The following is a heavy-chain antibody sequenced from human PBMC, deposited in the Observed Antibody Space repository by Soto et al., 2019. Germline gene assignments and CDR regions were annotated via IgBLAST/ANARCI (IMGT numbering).Heavy chain of an antibody. V-gene: IGHV1-69*13. D-gene: IGHD3-22*01. CDR1: GGSFSSYA. Sequence: TSVEVSCKASGGSFSSYAISWVRQAPGQGLEWMGGIIPIFGTANYAQKFQGRVTITADESTSTAYMELSSLRSEDTAVYYCARAERAYYYDSSGYYYWGQGTLVTVSS. J-gene: IGHJ4*02. CDR2: IIPIFGTA. CDR3: ARAERAYYYDSSGYYY.